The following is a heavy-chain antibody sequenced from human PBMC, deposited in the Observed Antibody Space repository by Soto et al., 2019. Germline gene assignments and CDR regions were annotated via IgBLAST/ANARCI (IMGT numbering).Heavy chain of an antibody. CDR2: INHSGST. J-gene: IGHJ4*02. V-gene: IGHV4-34*01. CDR1: GGSFSGYY. Sequence: QVQLQQWGAGLLKPSKTLSLTCAVYGGSFSGYYWSWIRQPPGKGLEWIGEINHSGSTNYNPSLKSRVTLSADTSKNQFSLKLNSMTAADTAVYYCARPMTTVITSLGYWGQGTLVTVSS. CDR3: ARPMTTVITSLGY. D-gene: IGHD4-4*01.